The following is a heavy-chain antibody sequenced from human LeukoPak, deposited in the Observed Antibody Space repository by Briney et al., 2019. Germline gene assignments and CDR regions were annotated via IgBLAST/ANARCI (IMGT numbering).Heavy chain of an antibody. CDR1: GYTFTSYG. CDR3: ARDSTLRWSTGYFDY. V-gene: IGHV1-46*01. J-gene: IGHJ4*02. CDR2: INPSGGST. Sequence: GASVKVSCKASGYTFTSYGISWVRQAPGQGLEWMGIINPSGGSTSYAQKFQGRVTMTRDTSTSTVYMELSSLRSEDPAVYYCARDSTLRWSTGYFDYWGQGTLVTVSS. D-gene: IGHD4-23*01.